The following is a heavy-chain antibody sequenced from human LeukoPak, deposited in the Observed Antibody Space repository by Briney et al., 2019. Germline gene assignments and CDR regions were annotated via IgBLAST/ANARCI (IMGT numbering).Heavy chain of an antibody. V-gene: IGHV1-69*05. Sequence: SVKVSCKASGGTFSSYAISWVRQAPGQGLEWIGGIIPIFGTANYAQKFQGRVTITTDESTSTAYMELSSLRSEDTAVYYCARGGTDDYVWGSYRDNYYYYYYMDVWGKGTTVTVSS. CDR2: IIPIFGTA. CDR3: ARGGTDDYVWGSYRDNYYYYYYMDV. CDR1: GGTFSSYA. D-gene: IGHD3-16*02. J-gene: IGHJ6*03.